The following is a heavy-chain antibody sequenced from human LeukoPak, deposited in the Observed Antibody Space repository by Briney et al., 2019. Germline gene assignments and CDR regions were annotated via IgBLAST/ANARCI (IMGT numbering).Heavy chain of an antibody. J-gene: IGHJ6*03. CDR1: GYTFTSYD. D-gene: IGHD3-10*01. CDR2: MNPNSGNT. CDR3: ARAIKAARVRFDYYYMDV. V-gene: IGHV1-8*01. Sequence: ASVKVSCKASGYTFTSYDINWVRQATGQGLEWMGWMNPNSGNTGYAQKFQGRVTMTRNTSISTAYMELSSLRSEDTAVYYCARAIKAARVRFDYYYMDVWGKGTTVTVSS.